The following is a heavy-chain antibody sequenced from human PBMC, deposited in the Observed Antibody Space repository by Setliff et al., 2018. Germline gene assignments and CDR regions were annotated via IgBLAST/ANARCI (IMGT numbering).Heavy chain of an antibody. D-gene: IGHD3-22*01. CDR1: GGTFSIYT. CDR2: IIPIFGTA. J-gene: IGHJ5*02. Sequence: SVKVSCKASGGTFSIYTISWVRQAPGQGLEWMGGIIPIFGTANYAQKFQGRVTITADKSTSTAYMELSSLRSEDTAVYYCARAPSSTVINWFDPWGQGTLVTVSS. CDR3: ARAPSSTVINWFDP. V-gene: IGHV1-69*06.